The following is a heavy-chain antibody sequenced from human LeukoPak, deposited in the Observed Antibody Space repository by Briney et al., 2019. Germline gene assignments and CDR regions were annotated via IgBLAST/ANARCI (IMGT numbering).Heavy chain of an antibody. CDR2: ISWNSGSK. CDR3: AKGPESGYYFDY. Sequence: GRSLRLSCAASGFTFDDYAMHWVRQAPGKGLEWVSGISWNSGSKGYADSVKGRFTISRDNAKNSLYLQMNSLRAEDTALYYCAKGPESGYYFDYWGQGTLVTVSS. D-gene: IGHD3-10*01. CDR1: GFTFDDYA. V-gene: IGHV3-9*01. J-gene: IGHJ4*02.